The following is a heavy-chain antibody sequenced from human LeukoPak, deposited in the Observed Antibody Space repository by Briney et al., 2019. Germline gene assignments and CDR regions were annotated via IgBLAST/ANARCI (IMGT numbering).Heavy chain of an antibody. V-gene: IGHV3-48*04. D-gene: IGHD6-13*01. CDR3: ARDGIAAAGTLDY. Sequence: PGGSLRLSCAASGFTFSSYSMNWVRQAPGKGLEWVSYISSSSSTIYYADSVKGRFTISRDNAKNSLYLQMNSLRAEDTAVYYCARDGIAAAGTLDYWGQGTLVTVSS. J-gene: IGHJ4*02. CDR2: ISSSSSTI. CDR1: GFTFSSYS.